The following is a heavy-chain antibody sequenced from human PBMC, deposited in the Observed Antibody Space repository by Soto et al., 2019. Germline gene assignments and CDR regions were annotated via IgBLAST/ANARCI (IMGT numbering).Heavy chain of an antibody. CDR2: IYYSGST. CDR1: GGSISSSSYY. CDR3: ARRSGYFDY. V-gene: IGHV4-39*01. J-gene: IGHJ4*02. D-gene: IGHD2-15*01. Sequence: SETLSLTCTVSGGSISSSSYYWGWIRQPPGKGLEWIGSIYYSGSTYYNPSLKSRVTISVDTSKNQFSLKLSSVTAADTAVYYCARRSGYFDYWGQGTLVTVSS.